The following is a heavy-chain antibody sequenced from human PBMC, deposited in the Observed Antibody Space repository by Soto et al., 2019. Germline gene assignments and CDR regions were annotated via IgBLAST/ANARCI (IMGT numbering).Heavy chain of an antibody. V-gene: IGHV3-7*03. J-gene: IGHJ4*02. CDR3: ARAKRGSPYSDFDS. Sequence: GASVKVSCKASGYTFTSYYMHWVRQAPGKGLEWVANIKEDGDQTYYVDSVKGRFTISRDNAKNSLYLQMDTLRAEDTAVYFCARAKRGSPYSDFDSWGQGTLVTVSS. D-gene: IGHD3-16*01. CDR2: IKEDGDQT. CDR1: GYTFTSYY.